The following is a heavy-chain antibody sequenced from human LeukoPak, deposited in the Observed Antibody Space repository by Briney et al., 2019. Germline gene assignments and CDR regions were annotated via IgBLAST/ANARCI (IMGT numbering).Heavy chain of an antibody. D-gene: IGHD1-26*01. CDR2: IYYSGST. V-gene: IGHV4-39*01. Sequence: SETLSLTCTVSGGSISSSSYYWGWIRQPPGKGLEWIGSIYYSGSTYYNPSLKSRVTISVDTSKNQFSLKLSSVTAADTAVYFCARGQTYSGRIFDYWGQGTLVTVSS. J-gene: IGHJ4*02. CDR3: ARGQTYSGRIFDY. CDR1: GGSISSSSYY.